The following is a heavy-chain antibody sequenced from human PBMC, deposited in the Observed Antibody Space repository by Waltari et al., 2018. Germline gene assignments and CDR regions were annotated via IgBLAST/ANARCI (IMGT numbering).Heavy chain of an antibody. CDR3: ARGRDVFANFDYNWFDP. CDR2: VNPNSGAT. CDR1: GYTFINYD. J-gene: IGHJ5*02. D-gene: IGHD2-21*01. Sequence: QVQLVQSGAEVLRPGASVKVSCQASGYTFINYDITCGRQAAGQGLEWMGWVNPNSGATAYAQKFQGRITMTWDTSISTAYMEMSNLRSDDTAVLYCARGRDVFANFDYNWFDPWGQGTLVTVSS. V-gene: IGHV1-8*02.